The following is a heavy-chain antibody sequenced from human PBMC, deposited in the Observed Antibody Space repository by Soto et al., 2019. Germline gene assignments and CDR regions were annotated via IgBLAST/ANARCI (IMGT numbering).Heavy chain of an antibody. CDR3: AKGKSTGDIDWFDP. CDR1: GFTLQNYA. Sequence: XGSLSLSCTASGFTLQNYAMAWVRQAPGNGLEWVSTLIGGHYGTAYSYSVKGRFTVSRDNSKNCLYLQMNSLGVEDTAMYFCAKGKSTGDIDWFDPWGQESLVTVS. V-gene: IGHV3-23*01. J-gene: IGHJ5*02. D-gene: IGHD3-10*01. CDR2: LIGGHYGT.